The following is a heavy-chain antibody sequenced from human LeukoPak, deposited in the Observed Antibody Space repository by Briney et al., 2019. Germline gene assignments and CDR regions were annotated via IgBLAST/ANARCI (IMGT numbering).Heavy chain of an antibody. Sequence: GGSLRLSCAASGFTFSSYWMHWVRQAPGKGLVWVSRINSDGSSISYADSVKGRFTISRDNAKNSLYLQMNSLRAEDTALYYCAKGHSSSWYGEDDAFDIWGQGTMVTVSS. D-gene: IGHD6-13*01. CDR2: INSDGSSI. J-gene: IGHJ3*02. CDR3: AKGHSSSWYGEDDAFDI. CDR1: GFTFSSYW. V-gene: IGHV3-74*01.